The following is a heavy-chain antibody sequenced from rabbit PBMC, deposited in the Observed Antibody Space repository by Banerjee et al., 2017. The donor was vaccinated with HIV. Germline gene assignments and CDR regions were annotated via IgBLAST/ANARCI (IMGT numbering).Heavy chain of an antibody. CDR2: IYGGKSGTT. CDR1: GFAFSSSYW. D-gene: IGHD2-1*01. Sequence: QEQLVEYGGDLVQPEGSLTLTCTASGFAFSSSYWICWVRQAPGKGLELIACIYGGKSGTTWYASGAKGRFTISKTSSPAVTLQMTSLTAADTATYFCARTYGANGDDSYFNGWGQGTLVTVS. J-gene: IGHJ4*01. V-gene: IGHV1S45*01. CDR3: ARTYGANGDDSYFNG.